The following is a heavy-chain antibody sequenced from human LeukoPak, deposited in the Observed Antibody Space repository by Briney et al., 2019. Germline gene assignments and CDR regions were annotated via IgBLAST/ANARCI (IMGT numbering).Heavy chain of an antibody. CDR2: IIPIFGTA. J-gene: IGHJ3*02. D-gene: IGHD1-26*01. Sequence: SVKVSCKASGYTFTSYYIHWVRQATGQGLEWMGGIIPIFGTANYAQKFQGRVTITTDESTSTAYMELSSLRSEDTAVYYGASGRDAFDTWGQGTMVTVSS. CDR1: GYTFTSYY. CDR3: ASGRDAFDT. V-gene: IGHV1-69*05.